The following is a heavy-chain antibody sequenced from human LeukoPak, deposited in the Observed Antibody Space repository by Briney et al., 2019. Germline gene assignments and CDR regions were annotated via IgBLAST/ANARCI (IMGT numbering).Heavy chain of an antibody. CDR1: GGSISSYY. V-gene: IGHV4-59*08. CDR2: IHYSGRT. J-gene: IGHJ4*02. Sequence: SETLSLTCTVSGGSISSYYWSWIRQPPGKGLEWIGYIHYSGRTNYNPSLKSRVTISVDTSKNQFYLKLSSVTAADTAVYYCARLVDCSGGSCYYYFDYWGQGTLVTVSS. D-gene: IGHD2-15*01. CDR3: ARLVDCSGGSCYYYFDY.